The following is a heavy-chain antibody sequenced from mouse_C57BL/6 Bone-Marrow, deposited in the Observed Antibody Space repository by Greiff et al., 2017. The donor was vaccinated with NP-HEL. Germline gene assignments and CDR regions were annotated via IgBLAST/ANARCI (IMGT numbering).Heavy chain of an antibody. CDR2: INPNNGGT. CDR3: ARVPPSYHFDY. D-gene: IGHD2-10*01. CDR1: GYTFTDYN. V-gene: IGHV1-18*01. J-gene: IGHJ2*01. Sequence: EVQLQQSGPELVKPGASVKIPCKASGYTFTDYNMDWVKQSHGKSLEWIGDINPNNGGTIYNQKFKGKATLTVDQSSSTAYMELRSLTSEDTAVYYCARVPPSYHFDYWGQGTTLTVSS.